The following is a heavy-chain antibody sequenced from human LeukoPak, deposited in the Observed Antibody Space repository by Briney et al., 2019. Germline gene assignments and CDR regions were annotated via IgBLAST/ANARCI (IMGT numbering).Heavy chain of an antibody. V-gene: IGHV4-34*01. CDR2: INHTGST. D-gene: IGHD2-21*01. CDR3: ASRVVVLSSIGNWFDP. J-gene: IGHJ5*02. Sequence: SETLSLTCEVSGGSLSGYYWSWIRQSPGRGLEWIGEINHTGSTNYNPSLKSRVTISVDTSKNQFSLKLSSVTAADTAVYYCASRVVVLSSIGNWFDPWGQGTLVTVSS. CDR1: GGSLSGYY.